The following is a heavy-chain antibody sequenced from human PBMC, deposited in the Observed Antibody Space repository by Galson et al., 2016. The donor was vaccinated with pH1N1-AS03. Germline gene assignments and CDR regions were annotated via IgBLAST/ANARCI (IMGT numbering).Heavy chain of an antibody. CDR2: ISASGGDT. CDR3: VRRSPWATVGTYYFDY. Sequence: SLRLSCAASGFTFSTYAMSWVRQAQGMGLEWVSSISASGGDTYYADSVKGRFTISRDNSRNTVSLQMNSLRDDDTAVYYCVRRSPWATVGTYYFDYWGQGTLVTVPS. CDR1: GFTFSTYA. D-gene: IGHD4-23*01. V-gene: IGHV3-23*01. J-gene: IGHJ4*02.